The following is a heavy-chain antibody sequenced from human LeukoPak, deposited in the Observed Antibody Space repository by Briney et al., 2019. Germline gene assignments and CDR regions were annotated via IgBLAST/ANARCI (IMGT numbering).Heavy chain of an antibody. D-gene: IGHD1-7*01. Sequence: SETLSLTCTVSGGSISSSSYYWGWIRQPPGKGLEWIGSIYYSGSTYYNPSLKSRVTISVDTSKNQFSLKLSSVTAADTAVYYCATTQLRGLDAFDIWGQGTMVTVSS. CDR1: GGSISSSSYY. J-gene: IGHJ3*02. V-gene: IGHV4-39*01. CDR3: ATTQLRGLDAFDI. CDR2: IYYSGST.